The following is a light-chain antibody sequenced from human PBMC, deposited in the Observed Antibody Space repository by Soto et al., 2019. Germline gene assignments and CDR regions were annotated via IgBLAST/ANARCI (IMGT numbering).Light chain of an antibody. CDR2: AAS. Sequence: DIQMTQSPSSLSASVGDRVTITCRASQAINNYVAWFQQKPGKAPKSLIYAASRLRSGVPSKFSGSGSGTDFTLSISNLQPDDFAVYYCQQYQTYSRTFGPGTKVEVK. V-gene: IGKV1-16*02. CDR1: QAINNY. CDR3: QQYQTYSRT. J-gene: IGKJ1*01.